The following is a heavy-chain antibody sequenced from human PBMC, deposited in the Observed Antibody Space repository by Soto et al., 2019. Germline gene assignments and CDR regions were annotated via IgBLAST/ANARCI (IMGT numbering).Heavy chain of an antibody. D-gene: IGHD7-27*01. J-gene: IGHJ2*01. CDR1: GGSIISSSYY. CDR3: ARHFNWGSKYFDL. CDR2: IYYSGST. Sequence: SETLSVTCTVSGGSIISSSYYWVWIRQPPGKGLEWIGNIYYSGSTFYNPSLMSRVTISVDTSKNQFSLKLSSVTAADTAVYYCARHFNWGSKYFDLWGRGTLVTVSS. V-gene: IGHV4-39*01.